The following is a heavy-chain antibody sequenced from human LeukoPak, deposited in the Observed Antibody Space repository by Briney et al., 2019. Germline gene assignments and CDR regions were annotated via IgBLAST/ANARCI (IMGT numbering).Heavy chain of an antibody. D-gene: IGHD1-26*01. J-gene: IGHJ5*02. CDR1: GYTFTSYG. CDR2: ISAYNGNT. Sequence: GGSVKVSCKASGYTFTSYGISWVRQAPGQGLEWMGWISAYNGNTNYAQKLQGRVTMTRNTSISTAYMELSSLRSEDTAVYYCARGNVRELYNWFDPWGQGTLVTVSS. CDR3: ARGNVRELYNWFDP. V-gene: IGHV1-18*01.